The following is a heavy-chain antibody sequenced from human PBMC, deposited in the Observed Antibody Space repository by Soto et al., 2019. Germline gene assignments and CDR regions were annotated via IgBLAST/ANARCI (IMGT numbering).Heavy chain of an antibody. Sequence: EVQLLESGGGLVQPEGSLRRSCAASGFTFSSHAMSWVRQAPGKGLEWVSAISYSGTTTYYAESVKGRFTISRDNSKNTLYLQMYSLRVEDTAIYYCAKRFTLFGEVKLSPDFDYWGQGTLVTVSS. J-gene: IGHJ4*02. V-gene: IGHV3-23*01. CDR3: AKRFTLFGEVKLSPDFDY. D-gene: IGHD3-3*01. CDR1: GFTFSSHA. CDR2: ISYSGTTT.